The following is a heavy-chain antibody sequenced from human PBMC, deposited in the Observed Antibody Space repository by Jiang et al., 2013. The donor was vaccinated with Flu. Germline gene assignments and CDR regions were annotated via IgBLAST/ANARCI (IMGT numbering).Heavy chain of an antibody. CDR2: IRYDGSNK. Sequence: LLESGGGVVQPGGSLRLSCAASGFTFSSYGMHWVRQAPGKGLEWVAFIRYDGSNKYYADSVKGRFTISRDNSKNTLYLQMNSLRAEDTAVYYCAKGVRGYSGYDWWGDDAFDIWGQGTMVTVSS. J-gene: IGHJ3*02. CDR3: AKGVRGYSGYDWWGDDAFDI. V-gene: IGHV3-30*02. D-gene: IGHD5-12*01. CDR1: GFTFSSYG.